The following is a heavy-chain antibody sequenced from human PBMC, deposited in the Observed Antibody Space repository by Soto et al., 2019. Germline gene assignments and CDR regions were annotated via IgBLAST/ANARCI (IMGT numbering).Heavy chain of an antibody. J-gene: IGHJ6*02. CDR1: GGSISSYY. CDR2: IYNSGST. D-gene: IGHD6-13*01. CDR3: ARLIAAAERYYYGMDV. V-gene: IGHV4-59*01. Sequence: SETLSLTCTVSGGSISSYYWSWIRQPPGKGLEWIGYIYNSGSTNCNPSLKSRVTISVDTPKNQFSLKLSSVTAADTAVYYCARLIAAAERYYYGMDVWGQGTTVTSP.